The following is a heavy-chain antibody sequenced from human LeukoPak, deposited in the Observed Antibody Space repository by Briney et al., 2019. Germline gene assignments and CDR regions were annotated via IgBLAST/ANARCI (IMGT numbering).Heavy chain of an antibody. J-gene: IGHJ5*02. V-gene: IGHV1-69*04. CDR1: GGTFSSYA. D-gene: IGHD2-2*02. CDR3: AKAYGYCSSTSCYKVWFDP. CDR2: IIPILGIA. Sequence: ASVKVSCKASGGTFSSYAISWVRQAPGQGLEWMGRIIPILGIANYAQKLQGRVTMTTDTSTSTAYMELRSLRSDDTAVYYCAKAYGYCSSTSCYKVWFDPWGQGTLVTVSS.